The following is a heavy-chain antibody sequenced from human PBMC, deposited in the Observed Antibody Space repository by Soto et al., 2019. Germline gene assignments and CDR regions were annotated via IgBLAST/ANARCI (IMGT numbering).Heavy chain of an antibody. CDR3: ARSLERSPDENYYYYGMDV. J-gene: IGHJ6*02. CDR1: GGSISSYY. CDR2: IYTSGST. Sequence: QVQLQESGPGLVKPSETLSLTCTVSGGSISSYYWSWIRQPAGKGLEWIGRIYTSGSTNYNPSLKSRVTMSVDTSKNQFSLKLSSVTAADTAVYYCARSLERSPDENYYYYGMDVWGQGTTVTVSS. D-gene: IGHD1-1*01. V-gene: IGHV4-4*07.